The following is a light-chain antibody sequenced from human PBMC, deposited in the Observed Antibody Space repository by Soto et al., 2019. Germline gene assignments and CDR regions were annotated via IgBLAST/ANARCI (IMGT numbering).Light chain of an antibody. CDR2: DAS. CDR3: QQYNSYSPT. J-gene: IGKJ1*01. CDR1: QSISSW. V-gene: IGKV1-5*01. Sequence: DIQMTQSPSTLSASVGDIFTITCRASQSISSWLAWYQKKQGKAPKLLIYDASSLESGVPSRLRGSGSGTELTITISSLQTDDFATYYCQQYNSYSPTFGQGTKVDIK.